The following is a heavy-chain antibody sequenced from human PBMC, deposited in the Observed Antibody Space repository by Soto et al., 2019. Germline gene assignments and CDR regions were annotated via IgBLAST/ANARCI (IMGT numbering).Heavy chain of an antibody. CDR2: IIPILGIA. CDR3: ADSQYSSGVFDY. Sequence: QVQLVQSGAEVKKPGSSVKVSCKASGGTFSSYTISWVRQAPGQGLEWMGRIIPILGIANYAQKFQGRVTITADKYTSTAYMELSSLRSEDTDVYYCADSQYSSGVFDYWGQGTLVTVSS. V-gene: IGHV1-69*02. D-gene: IGHD6-19*01. J-gene: IGHJ4*02. CDR1: GGTFSSYT.